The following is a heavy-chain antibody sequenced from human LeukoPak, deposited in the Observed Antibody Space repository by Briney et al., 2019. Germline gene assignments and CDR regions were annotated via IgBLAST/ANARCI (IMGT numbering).Heavy chain of an antibody. D-gene: IGHD2-15*01. CDR1: GFTFSGYG. CDR2: ISYDGSNK. CDR3: AKDFGSSTGD. J-gene: IGHJ4*02. Sequence: GGSLRLSCAASGFTFSGYGMHWVRQAPGKGLEWVAVISYDGSNKYYADSVKGRFTISRDNSKNTLYLQMNSLRAEDTAVYYCAKDFGSSTGDWGQGTLVTVSS. V-gene: IGHV3-30*18.